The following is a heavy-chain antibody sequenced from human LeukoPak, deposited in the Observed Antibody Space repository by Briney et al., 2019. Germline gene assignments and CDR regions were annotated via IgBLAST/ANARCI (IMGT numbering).Heavy chain of an antibody. V-gene: IGHV3-74*01. Sequence: PGGSLRLSCAASGFTFSTYWMHWVRQAPGKGLVWVSRIDSDGSSTRYADSVKGRFTISRDNAQNTLYLQMNSLRAEDTAVYYCARPLASGPDFWGQGTLVTVSS. D-gene: IGHD3-3*02. J-gene: IGHJ4*02. CDR2: IDSDGSST. CDR1: GFTFSTYW. CDR3: ARPLASGPDF.